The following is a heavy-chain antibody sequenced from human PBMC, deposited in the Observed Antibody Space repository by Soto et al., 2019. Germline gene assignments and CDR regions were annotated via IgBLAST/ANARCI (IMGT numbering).Heavy chain of an antibody. Sequence: QVQLVQSGAEVKKPGASVKVSCKASGYTFTSYGISWVRQAPGQGLEWMGWISAYKANTSHEQKLQGRVTMTTDTSTSTAYRELRSLRSDDTAVYYCARDRGSYALDSWGQGTLVTVSS. V-gene: IGHV1-18*01. D-gene: IGHD1-26*01. J-gene: IGHJ4*02. CDR2: ISAYKANT. CDR1: GYTFTSYG. CDR3: ARDRGSYALDS.